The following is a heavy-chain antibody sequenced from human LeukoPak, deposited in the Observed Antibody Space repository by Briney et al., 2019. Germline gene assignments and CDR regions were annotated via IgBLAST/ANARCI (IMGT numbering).Heavy chain of an antibody. V-gene: IGHV5-51*01. D-gene: IGHD1-1*01. J-gene: IGHJ4*02. CDR3: ARHETGPYFDY. CDR1: GYSFTSYW. CDR2: IYPGDSDT. Sequence: GESLKISCRGSGYSFTSYWIGWVRQMPGKGLECMGIIYPGDSDTRYSPSFQGQVTISADKSISTAYLQWSSLKASDTAIYYCARHETGPYFDYWGQGTLVTVSS.